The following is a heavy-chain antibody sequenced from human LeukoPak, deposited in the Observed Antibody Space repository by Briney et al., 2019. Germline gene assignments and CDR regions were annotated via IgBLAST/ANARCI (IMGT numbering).Heavy chain of an antibody. Sequence: PGKSLRLSCAASGFTFSSFGMHWVRQAPGKGLEWVAAIWSDGNNKYYADPVKGRFTISRDNSKNTLYLQMNSLRAEDTAVYYCAKQQNALDIWGHGTMVTVSS. V-gene: IGHV3-33*06. J-gene: IGHJ3*02. CDR2: IWSDGNNK. D-gene: IGHD6-13*01. CDR1: GFTFSSFG. CDR3: AKQQNALDI.